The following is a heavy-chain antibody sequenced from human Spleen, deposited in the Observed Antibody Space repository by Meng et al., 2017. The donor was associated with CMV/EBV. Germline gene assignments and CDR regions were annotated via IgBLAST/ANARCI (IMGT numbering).Heavy chain of an antibody. Sequence: GESLKISCAASGFTLSNNYMNWVRQAPGKGLEWVSVIYSDGRTYYADSVKGRFTISRDNSKNTLYLQMNSLRAEDTAVYYCARGQGIRQWLIRDFDYWGQGTLVTVSS. CDR3: ARGQGIRQWLIRDFDY. D-gene: IGHD6-19*01. V-gene: IGHV3-53*05. CDR1: GFTLSNNY. CDR2: IYSDGRT. J-gene: IGHJ4*02.